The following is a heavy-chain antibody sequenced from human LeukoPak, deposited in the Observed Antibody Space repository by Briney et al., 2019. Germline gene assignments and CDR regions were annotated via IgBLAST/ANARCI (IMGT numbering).Heavy chain of an antibody. CDR1: GFTFSDHA. J-gene: IGHJ4*02. V-gene: IGHV3-30-3*01. Sequence: GRSLRLSCAASGFTFSDHAMHWVRQAPGKGLEWLGVISYDGNYNHYADSVKRRFTVPRDNSKNTVYLHMNSLKPEDTAVYYCARDLGSYGWGNHFDYWGQGTLVSVSS. CDR2: ISYDGNYN. D-gene: IGHD3-16*01. CDR3: ARDLGSYGWGNHFDY.